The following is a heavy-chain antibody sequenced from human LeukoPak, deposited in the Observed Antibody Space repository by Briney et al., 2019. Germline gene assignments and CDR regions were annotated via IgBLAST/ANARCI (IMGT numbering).Heavy chain of an antibody. CDR1: GGSISSSSYY. Sequence: SETLSLTCTVSGGSISSSSYYWGWIRQPPGKGLEWIGSIYYSGSTYYNPSLKSRVTISVDTSKNQFSLKLSSVTAADTAVYYCARAFRVIGQHPQFDYWGQGTLVTVSS. D-gene: IGHD3-16*02. J-gene: IGHJ4*02. V-gene: IGHV4-39*07. CDR3: ARAFRVIGQHPQFDY. CDR2: IYYSGST.